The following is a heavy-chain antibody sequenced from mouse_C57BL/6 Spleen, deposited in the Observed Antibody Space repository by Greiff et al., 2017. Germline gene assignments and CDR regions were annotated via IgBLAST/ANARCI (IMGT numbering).Heavy chain of an antibody. Sequence: EVKLVASGGGLVKPGGSLKLSCAASGFTFSDYGMHWVRQAPEKGLEWVAYISSGSSTIYYADTVKGRFTISRDNAKNTLFLQMTSLRSEDTAMYYCARSYYIYAMDYWGQGTSVTVSS. J-gene: IGHJ4*01. V-gene: IGHV5-17*01. D-gene: IGHD1-1*01. CDR2: ISSGSSTI. CDR1: GFTFSDYG. CDR3: ARSYYIYAMDY.